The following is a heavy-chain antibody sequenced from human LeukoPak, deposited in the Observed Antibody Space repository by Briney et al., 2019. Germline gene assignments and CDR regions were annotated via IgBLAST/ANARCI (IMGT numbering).Heavy chain of an antibody. CDR3: ARRVAGESRAFDI. J-gene: IGHJ3*02. CDR1: GGSINSYY. CDR2: IYYSGST. V-gene: IGHV4-59*01. D-gene: IGHD3-10*01. Sequence: SETLSLTCTVSGGSINSYYWSWLRQPPGKGLEWIGYIYYSGSTNYNPSLKSRVTISLDTSKNQFSLKLSSLTAADTAVYYCARRVAGESRAFDIWGQGTMVTVSS.